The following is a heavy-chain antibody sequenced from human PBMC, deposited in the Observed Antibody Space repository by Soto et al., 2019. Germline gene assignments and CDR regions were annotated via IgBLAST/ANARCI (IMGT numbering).Heavy chain of an antibody. J-gene: IGHJ4*02. Sequence: QPQLVQSGPEVRKPGASVNVSCKASGYTFTTYGISWVRQAPGQGLEWMGWIGGYNGDSHNAQKFQGRLTMTRDTSTKTAYMELRSLRSDDTAVYYCARVGNNGWPLEYDYGGQGTLVIDSS. CDR2: IGGYNGDS. CDR1: GYTFTTYG. V-gene: IGHV1-18*04. CDR3: ARVGNNGWPLEYDY. D-gene: IGHD2-8*01.